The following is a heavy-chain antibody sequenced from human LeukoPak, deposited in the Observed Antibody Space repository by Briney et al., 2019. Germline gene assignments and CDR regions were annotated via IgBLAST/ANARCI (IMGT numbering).Heavy chain of an antibody. D-gene: IGHD6-19*01. Sequence: GGSLRLSCAVSGFTFTTNSMSWVRQAPGKGLKWVSFIYSGGSSYYADSVKGRFTISRDYSKNTLYLQMNSLRAEDTAVYYCARDPGGWGNFDYWGQGTLVTVSS. CDR1: GFTFTTNS. V-gene: IGHV3-66*01. J-gene: IGHJ4*02. CDR3: ARDPGGWGNFDY. CDR2: IYSGGSS.